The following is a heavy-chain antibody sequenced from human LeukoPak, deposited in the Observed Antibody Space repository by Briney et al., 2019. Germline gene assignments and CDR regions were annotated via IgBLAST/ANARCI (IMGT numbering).Heavy chain of an antibody. J-gene: IGHJ6*03. V-gene: IGHV1-46*01. Sequence: ASVKVSCKASGYTFTSYYMHWVRQAPGQGLEWMGIINPSGGSTSCAQKFQGRVTMTRDTSTSTVYMELSSLRSDDTAVYYCARVNYDILTGFYYYYMDVWGKGTTVTVSS. CDR1: GYTFTSYY. D-gene: IGHD3-9*01. CDR2: INPSGGST. CDR3: ARVNYDILTGFYYYYMDV.